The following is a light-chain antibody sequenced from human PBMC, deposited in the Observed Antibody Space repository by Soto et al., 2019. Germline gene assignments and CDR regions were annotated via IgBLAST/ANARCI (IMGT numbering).Light chain of an antibody. CDR3: QQYGSSPLLT. V-gene: IGKV3-20*01. J-gene: IGKJ4*01. Sequence: DIVLTQSPATLSLSPGERATLSCRASQSVSSNLAWYQQKPGQAPRLLIYGASSRATGIPDRFSGSGSGTDFTLTISRLEPEDFAVYYCQQYGSSPLLTFGGGTKVDIK. CDR1: QSVSSN. CDR2: GAS.